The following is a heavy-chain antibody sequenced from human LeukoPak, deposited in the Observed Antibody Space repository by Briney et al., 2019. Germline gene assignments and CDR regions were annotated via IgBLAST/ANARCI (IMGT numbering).Heavy chain of an antibody. J-gene: IGHJ6*03. CDR3: ARDGDTVLTRGYYYYMDA. D-gene: IGHD4-23*01. CDR1: GFTFSSYT. V-gene: IGHV3-21*01. Sequence: GGSLRLSCAASGFTFSSYTMNWVRQAPGKGLEWVSSISTSSSYIYYAESVKGRFTISRDNAKKSLYLQMNSLRAEDTAVYYCARDGDTVLTRGYYYYMDAWGKGTTVAVSS. CDR2: ISTSSSYI.